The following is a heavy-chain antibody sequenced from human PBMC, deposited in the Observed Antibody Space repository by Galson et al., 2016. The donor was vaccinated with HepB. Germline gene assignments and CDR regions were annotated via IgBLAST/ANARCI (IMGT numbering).Heavy chain of an antibody. V-gene: IGHV1-69*06. CDR2: IMPIYGTA. J-gene: IGHJ3*01. CDR3: ARDGIEGGGPDAFDL. CDR1: GGTFSSYP. D-gene: IGHD4-23*01. Sequence: SVKVSCKASGGTFSSYPISWVRQAPGLGLEWMGGIMPIYGTANYAQKFQGRVTITADKYAAIGYMELNSLRPDDTAMYYCARDGIEGGGPDAFDLWGQGTMVIVSS.